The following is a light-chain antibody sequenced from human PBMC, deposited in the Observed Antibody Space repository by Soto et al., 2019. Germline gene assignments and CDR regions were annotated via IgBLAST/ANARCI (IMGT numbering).Light chain of an antibody. Sequence: DIQMTRSPSTLSASVGDRVTITCRASQSSSSWLAWYQQKPGKAPKLLIYDASSLESGVPSRCSGSGSGTEFALTISSLQPDDFATYYCQQYNSYSPITFGQGTRLEIK. CDR2: DAS. J-gene: IGKJ5*01. CDR1: QSSSSW. CDR3: QQYNSYSPIT. V-gene: IGKV1-5*01.